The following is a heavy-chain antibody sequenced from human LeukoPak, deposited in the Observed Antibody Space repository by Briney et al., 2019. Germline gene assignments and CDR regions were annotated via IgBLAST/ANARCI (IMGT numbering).Heavy chain of an antibody. Sequence: GGSLRLSCAASGFTFSSYVMHWVRQAPGKGLEWVALISSDESIKYYADSVKGRFTISRDNSKSTLYLQMNSLRTEDTAVYYCARDVGGWYFDYWGQGTLVTVSS. V-gene: IGHV3-30*03. J-gene: IGHJ4*02. D-gene: IGHD3-16*01. CDR3: ARDVGGWYFDY. CDR2: ISSDESIK. CDR1: GFTFSSYV.